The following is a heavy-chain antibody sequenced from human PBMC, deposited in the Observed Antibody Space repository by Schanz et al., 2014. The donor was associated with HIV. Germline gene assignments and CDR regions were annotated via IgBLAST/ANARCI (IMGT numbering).Heavy chain of an antibody. V-gene: IGHV1-46*04. D-gene: IGHD2-21*02. CDR1: GDTFSSYA. CDR3: ARDFNIGDQYYFDH. J-gene: IGHJ4*02. CDR2: INPSGPGT. Sequence: QVQLVQSGAEVKKPGSSVKVSCKASGDTFSSYAISWVRQAPGQGLEWMGMINPSGPGTTYARKLQGRVTMISDTSTSTVYMHLSSLRSDDTAVYFCARDFNIGDQYYFDHWGQGTLVTVSS.